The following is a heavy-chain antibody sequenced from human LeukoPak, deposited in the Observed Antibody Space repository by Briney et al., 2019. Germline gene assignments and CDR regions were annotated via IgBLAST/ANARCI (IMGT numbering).Heavy chain of an antibody. J-gene: IGHJ4*02. V-gene: IGHV3-21*01. Sequence: GGSLRLSCAASGFTFSSYSMNWVRQAPGKGLEWVSSISSSSSYIYYADSVKGRFTISRDNAKNSLYLQMNSLRAKDTAVYYCASPGRVVVAATSFDYWGQGTLVTVSS. CDR1: GFTFSSYS. CDR3: ASPGRVVVAATSFDY. D-gene: IGHD2-15*01. CDR2: ISSSSSYI.